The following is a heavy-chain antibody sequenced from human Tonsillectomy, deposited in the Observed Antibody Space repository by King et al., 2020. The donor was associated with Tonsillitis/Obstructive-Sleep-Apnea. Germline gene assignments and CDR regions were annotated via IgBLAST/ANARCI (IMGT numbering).Heavy chain of an antibody. V-gene: IGHV3-23*04. Sequence: VQLVESGGGLVQPGGSLRLSCATSGFTFSSYAMAWVRQAPGKGLEWLSGISGSGGSTYYADSVKGRFTISRAKSKNTMYLQMNSLRAEDTALYFCAKYDYYDTSGYSGPHDACDIWGQGTMVTVSS. CDR3: AKYDYYDTSGYSGPHDACDI. CDR1: GFTFSSYA. J-gene: IGHJ3*02. CDR2: ISGSGGST. D-gene: IGHD3-22*01.